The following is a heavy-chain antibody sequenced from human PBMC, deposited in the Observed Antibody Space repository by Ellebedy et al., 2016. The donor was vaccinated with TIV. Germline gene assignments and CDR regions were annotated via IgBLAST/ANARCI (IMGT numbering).Heavy chain of an antibody. J-gene: IGHJ4*02. Sequence: ASVKVSXXASGYTFSANYLHWVRQAPGQGLEWMGKINPGTGGTVYAQGFQGRLSLTTDTSTSTVYMDLGSLRSEDTALYFCAREFPRISGPITYYFDYWGQGTLVTVSS. D-gene: IGHD1-7*01. CDR1: GYTFSANY. V-gene: IGHV1-46*01. CDR3: AREFPRISGPITYYFDY. CDR2: INPGTGGT.